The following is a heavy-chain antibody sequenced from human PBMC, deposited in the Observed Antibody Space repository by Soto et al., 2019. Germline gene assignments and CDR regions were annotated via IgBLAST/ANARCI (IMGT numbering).Heavy chain of an antibody. CDR1: GGSFSGYY. J-gene: IGHJ6*03. V-gene: IGHV4-34*01. Sequence: SETLSLTCAVYGGSFSGYYWSWIRQPPGKGLEWIGEINHSGSTNYNPSLKSRVTISVDTSKNQFSLKLSSVTAADTAVYYCARTTAVVPAAMLTNMYLLLRNYYMDVWGKGTTVTVSS. D-gene: IGHD2-2*01. CDR3: ARTTAVVPAAMLTNMYLLLRNYYMDV. CDR2: INHSGST.